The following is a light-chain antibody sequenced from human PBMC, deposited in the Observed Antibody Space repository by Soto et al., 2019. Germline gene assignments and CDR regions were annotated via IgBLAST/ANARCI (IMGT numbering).Light chain of an antibody. CDR1: SSDVGSYNL. V-gene: IGLV2-23*02. J-gene: IGLJ1*01. CDR2: EVS. CDR3: CSNAGSSSYV. Sequence: QSALTQPASVSGSPGQSITISCTGTSSDVGSYNLVSWYQHHPGKAPKLMIYEVSKRPSWASNRFSGSKSGNTASLTISGLQAEDEADYYCCSNAGSSSYVFGTGTKVTVL.